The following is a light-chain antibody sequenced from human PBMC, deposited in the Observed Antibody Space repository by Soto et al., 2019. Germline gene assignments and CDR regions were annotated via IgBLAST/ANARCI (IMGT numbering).Light chain of an antibody. CDR2: EVN. CDR1: SSDVGGYNY. Sequence: QSALTQPPSASGSPGQSVTISCTGTSSDVGGYNYVSWYQQHPGKAPKLIIYEVNKRPSWVPDRFSASKSGNTASLTVSGLQAEDEADYYCSSYAGYNILFGGGTKVTVL. J-gene: IGLJ2*01. V-gene: IGLV2-8*01. CDR3: SSYAGYNIL.